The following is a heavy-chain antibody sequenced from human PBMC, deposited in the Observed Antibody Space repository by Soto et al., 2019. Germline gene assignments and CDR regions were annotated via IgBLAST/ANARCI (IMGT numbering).Heavy chain of an antibody. CDR3: ARDWSRYYDSSGLMWFY. J-gene: IGHJ4*02. Sequence: ASVKVSCKASGYTFTSYGISCVRQAPGQVLEWVGWISAHNGDTRYAQNLQGRITMTTDTFTNTAYMELTSLTSDDTAVYYCARDWSRYYDSSGLMWFYWGQGTLVTVSS. D-gene: IGHD3-22*01. CDR2: ISAHNGDT. V-gene: IGHV1-18*01. CDR1: GYTFTSYG.